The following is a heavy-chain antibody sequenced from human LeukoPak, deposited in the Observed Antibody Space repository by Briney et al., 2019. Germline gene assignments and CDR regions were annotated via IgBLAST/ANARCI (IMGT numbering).Heavy chain of an antibody. CDR3: ARFLRGGVYYFDY. CDR2: IYYSGST. Sequence: SETLSLTCTVSGGSISSSSYYWGWIRQPPGKGLEWIGSIYYSGSTYYNPSLKSRVTISVDTSKNQFSLKLSSVTAADTAVYYCARFLRGGVYYFDYWGQGTLVTVSS. J-gene: IGHJ4*02. CDR1: GGSISSSSYY. V-gene: IGHV4-39*07. D-gene: IGHD1-26*01.